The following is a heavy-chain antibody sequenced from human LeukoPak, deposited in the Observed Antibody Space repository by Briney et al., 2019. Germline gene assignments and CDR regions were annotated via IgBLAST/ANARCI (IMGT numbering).Heavy chain of an antibody. CDR3: ARVPHAYDFWSGYYSFWFDP. Sequence: PSETLSLTCAVYGGSFSGYYWSWIRQPPGKGLEWIGEINHSGSTNYNPSLKSRVTISVDTSKNQFSLKLSSVTAADTAVYYCARVPHAYDFWSGYYSFWFDPWGQGTLVTVSS. CDR2: INHSGST. V-gene: IGHV4-34*01. CDR1: GGSFSGYY. J-gene: IGHJ5*02. D-gene: IGHD3-3*01.